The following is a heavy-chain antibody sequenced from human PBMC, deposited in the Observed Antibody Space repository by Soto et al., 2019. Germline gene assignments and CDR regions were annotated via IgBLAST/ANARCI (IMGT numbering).Heavy chain of an antibody. J-gene: IGHJ2*01. CDR2: INSDGSST. Sequence: EVQLVESGGGLVQPGGSLRLSCAASGFTFSSYWMHWVRQAPGKGLVWVSRINSDGSSTSYADSVKGRFTISRDNAKNTLYLLMNSLRAEDTAVYYCARAGYGDYSAQYWYFDLWGRGTLVTVSS. D-gene: IGHD4-17*01. CDR1: GFTFSSYW. CDR3: ARAGYGDYSAQYWYFDL. V-gene: IGHV3-74*01.